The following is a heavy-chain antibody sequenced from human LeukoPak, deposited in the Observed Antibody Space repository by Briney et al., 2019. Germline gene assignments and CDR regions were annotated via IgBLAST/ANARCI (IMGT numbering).Heavy chain of an antibody. Sequence: PGGSLRLSCAASGFTFSSHAMSWVRQAPGKGLEWVSSIIGSDGSTYYADSVKGRFTISRDNSKNTLYLQMNSLRAEDTAVYYCAKDRKTTVLEGGQGTLVTVSS. CDR2: IIGSDGST. D-gene: IGHD4-17*01. CDR3: AKDRKTTVLE. V-gene: IGHV3-23*01. J-gene: IGHJ4*02. CDR1: GFTFSSHA.